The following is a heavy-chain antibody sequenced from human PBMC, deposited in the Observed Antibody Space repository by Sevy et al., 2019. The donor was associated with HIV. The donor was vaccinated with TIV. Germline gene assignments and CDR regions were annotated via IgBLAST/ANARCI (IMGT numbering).Heavy chain of an antibody. CDR2: IKQDGSEK. D-gene: IGHD3-16*02. V-gene: IGHV3-7*01. CDR1: GFTFSSYW. J-gene: IGHJ4*02. CDR3: AREGIGVVAFGGVIAPGYFDY. Sequence: GGSLRLSCAASGFTFSSYWMSWVRQAPGKGLEWVANIKQDGSEKYYVDSVKGRFTISRDNAKNSLYLQMNSLRAEDTAVYYCAREGIGVVAFGGVIAPGYFDYWGQGTLVTVSS.